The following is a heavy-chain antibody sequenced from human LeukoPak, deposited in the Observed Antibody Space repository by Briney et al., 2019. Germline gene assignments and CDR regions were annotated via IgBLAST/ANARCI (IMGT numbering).Heavy chain of an antibody. CDR2: INPNSGGT. CDR3: ARVPPGTTIPYYYYYMDV. J-gene: IGHJ6*03. Sequence: GASVKVSRKASGYTFTGYYMRWVRQAPGQGLEWMGWINPNSGGTNYAQKFQGRVTMTRDTSISTAYMELSRLRSDDTAVYYCARVPPGTTIPYYYYYMDVWGKGTTVTVSS. V-gene: IGHV1-2*02. D-gene: IGHD1-1*01. CDR1: GYTFTGYY.